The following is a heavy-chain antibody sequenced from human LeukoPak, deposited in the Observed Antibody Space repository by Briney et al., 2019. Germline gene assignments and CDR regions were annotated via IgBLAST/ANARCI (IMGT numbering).Heavy chain of an antibody. V-gene: IGHV3-33*01. Sequence: PGGSLRLSCTASGFIFSNYGMHWVRQAPGKGLEWVAVIWYDGSNKYYADSVKGRFTVSRDNSKNTVYLQMNSLGAEDTAVYYCARDRGYGDLNFDYWGQGTLVTVSS. CDR2: IWYDGSNK. CDR3: ARDRGYGDLNFDY. CDR1: GFIFSNYG. J-gene: IGHJ4*02. D-gene: IGHD4-17*01.